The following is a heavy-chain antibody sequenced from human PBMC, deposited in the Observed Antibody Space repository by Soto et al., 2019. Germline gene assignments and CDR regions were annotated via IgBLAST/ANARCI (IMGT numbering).Heavy chain of an antibody. J-gene: IGHJ6*02. Sequence: QVQLVESGGGVVQPGRSLRLSCAASGFTFSSYGMHWVRQAPGKGLEWVAVISYDGSNKYYADSVKGRFTISRDNSKNPLYLQMNSLRAEDTAVYYCAKDHPWASGYYPGGYGMDVWGQGTTVTVSS. CDR3: AKDHPWASGYYPGGYGMDV. V-gene: IGHV3-30*18. CDR1: GFTFSSYG. CDR2: ISYDGSNK. D-gene: IGHD3-22*01.